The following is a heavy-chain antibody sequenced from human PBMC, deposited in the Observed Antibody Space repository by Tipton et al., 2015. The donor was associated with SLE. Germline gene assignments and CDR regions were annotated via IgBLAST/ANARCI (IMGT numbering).Heavy chain of an antibody. D-gene: IGHD3-3*01. CDR1: GFTFSSYA. CDR3: ARSQKLRFLEWLWQAFDI. V-gene: IGHV3-30-3*01. CDR2: ISYDGSNK. Sequence: QLVQSGGGVVQPGRSLRLSCAASGFTFSSYAMHWVRQAPGKGLEWVAVISYDGSNKYYADSVKGRFTISRDNSKNTLYLQMNSLRAEDTAVYYCARSQKLRFLEWLWQAFDIWGQGTMVTVSS. J-gene: IGHJ3*02.